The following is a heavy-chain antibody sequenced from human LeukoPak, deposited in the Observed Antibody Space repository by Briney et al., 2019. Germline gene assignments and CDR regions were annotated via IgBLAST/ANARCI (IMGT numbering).Heavy chain of an antibody. Sequence: ASVKVSCKASGYTFTGYSMHWVRQAPGQGLEWMGWINPNSGGTNYAQNFQGRVTMTRDTSISAAYMELGRLRSDDTAVYYCARAAAYCSSTSCYDYWGQGTLVTVSS. CDR2: INPNSGGT. D-gene: IGHD2-2*01. CDR3: ARAAAYCSSTSCYDY. J-gene: IGHJ4*02. CDR1: GYTFTGYS. V-gene: IGHV1-2*02.